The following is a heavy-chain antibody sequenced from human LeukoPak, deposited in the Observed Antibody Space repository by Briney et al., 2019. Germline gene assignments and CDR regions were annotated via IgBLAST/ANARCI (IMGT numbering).Heavy chain of an antibody. J-gene: IGHJ5*02. CDR1: GYTFTSYG. Sequence: ASVKVSCKASGYTFTSYGTSWVRQAPGQGLAWMGWFSAYNGNTNYAQKLQGRVTMTTDTSTSTAYMELRSLRSDDTAVYYCARYHYGSGSYGGWFDPWGQGTLVTVSS. D-gene: IGHD3-10*01. CDR3: ARYHYGSGSYGGWFDP. V-gene: IGHV1-18*01. CDR2: FSAYNGNT.